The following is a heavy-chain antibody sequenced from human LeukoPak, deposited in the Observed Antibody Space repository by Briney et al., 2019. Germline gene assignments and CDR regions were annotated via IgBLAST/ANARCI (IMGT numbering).Heavy chain of an antibody. V-gene: IGHV1-8*01. J-gene: IGHJ4*02. CDR2: TNPNSGNT. D-gene: IGHD4-11*01. Sequence: ASVKVSCKASGYTFTSYDINWVRQATGQGLEWMGWTNPNSGNTGYAQKFQGRVTMTRNTSISTAYMELSSLRSEDTAVYYCARGGDSEGYFDYWGQGTLVTVSS. CDR3: ARGGDSEGYFDY. CDR1: GYTFTSYD.